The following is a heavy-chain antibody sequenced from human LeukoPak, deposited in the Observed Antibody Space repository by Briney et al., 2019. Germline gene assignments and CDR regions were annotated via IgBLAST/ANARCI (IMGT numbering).Heavy chain of an antibody. CDR1: GGSISSYY. D-gene: IGHD1-26*01. CDR3: ASGRGSYLFDY. CDR2: IYYSGST. Sequence: PSETLSLTCTVSGGSISSYYWSWIRQPPGKGLEWIGYIYYSGSTNYNPSLKSRVTISVDTSKNQFSLKLSSVTAADTAVYYCASGRGSYLFDYWGQGTLVTVSS. V-gene: IGHV4-59*01. J-gene: IGHJ4*02.